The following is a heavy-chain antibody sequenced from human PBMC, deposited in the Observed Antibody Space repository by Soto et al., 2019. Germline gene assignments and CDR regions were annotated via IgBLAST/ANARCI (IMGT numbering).Heavy chain of an antibody. V-gene: IGHV4-59*08. CDR2: IYYSGST. CDR3: SRHGYGGYYGSGTNNWFDP. CDR1: GGSISSYY. D-gene: IGHD3-10*01. J-gene: IGHJ5*02. Sequence: PSETLSLTCTVSGGSISSYYLSWIRQPPGKRLEWIGYIYYSGSTNYNPSLKSRVTISVDTSKNQFSLKLSSVTAADTAVYYCSRHGYGGYYGSGTNNWFDPWGQGTLVTVSS.